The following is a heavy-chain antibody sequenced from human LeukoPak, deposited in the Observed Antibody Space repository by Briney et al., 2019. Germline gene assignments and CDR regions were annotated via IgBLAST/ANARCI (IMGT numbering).Heavy chain of an antibody. V-gene: IGHV4-39*01. D-gene: IGHD3-3*01. J-gene: IGHJ5*02. CDR3: ATRYDFWSGYRGNWFDP. CDR1: GGSISSSSCY. Sequence: PSETLSLTCTVSGGSISSSSCYWGWIRQPPGKGLEWIGSIYYSGSTYYNPSLKSRVTISVDTSKNQFSLKLSSVTAADTAVYYCATRYDFWSGYRGNWFDPWGQGTLVTVSS. CDR2: IYYSGST.